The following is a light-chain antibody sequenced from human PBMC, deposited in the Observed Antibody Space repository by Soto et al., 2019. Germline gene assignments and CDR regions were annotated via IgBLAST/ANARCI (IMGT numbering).Light chain of an antibody. Sequence: DIQMTQSPSSLSASVGDRVTITCRASQNISSYLNWYHQKPGKAPKLLIYAASSLQSGVPSRFSGSESGTDFTLTISSLQPEDFATYYCQQSYSTPPWTFGQGTKVEIK. V-gene: IGKV1-39*01. CDR3: QQSYSTPPWT. CDR2: AAS. J-gene: IGKJ1*01. CDR1: QNISSY.